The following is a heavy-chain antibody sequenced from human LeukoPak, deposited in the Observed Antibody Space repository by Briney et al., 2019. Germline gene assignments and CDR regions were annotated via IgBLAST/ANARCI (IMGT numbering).Heavy chain of an antibody. J-gene: IGHJ4*02. D-gene: IGHD2-15*01. Sequence: QPGGSLRLSCAASGFTFVTYWMSWVRQAPGKGLEWVANINGDGSEKYFAGSVKGRFTISRDNARNSLFLQMNSLRAEDTAVYYCARARYCSSGNCYKDYWGQGSLVTVSS. CDR3: ARARYCSSGNCYKDY. CDR1: GFTFVTYW. V-gene: IGHV3-7*01. CDR2: INGDGSEK.